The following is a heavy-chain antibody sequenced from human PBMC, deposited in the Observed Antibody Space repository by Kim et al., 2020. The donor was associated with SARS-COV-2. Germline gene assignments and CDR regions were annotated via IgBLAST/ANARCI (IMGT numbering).Heavy chain of an antibody. V-gene: IGHV4-59*01. CDR1: GGSISSYY. Sequence: SETLSLTCTVSGGSISSYYWSWIRQPPGKGLEWIGYIYYSGSTNYNPSLKSRVTISVDTSKNQFSLKLSSVTAADTAVYYCARYYDILTGYQDYAFDIWGQGTMVTVSS. CDR3: ARYYDILTGYQDYAFDI. J-gene: IGHJ3*02. D-gene: IGHD3-9*01. CDR2: IYYSGST.